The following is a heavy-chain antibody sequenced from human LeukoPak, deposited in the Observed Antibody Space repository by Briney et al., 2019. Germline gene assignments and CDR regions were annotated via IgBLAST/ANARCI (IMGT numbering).Heavy chain of an antibody. CDR1: GFTFDDYA. J-gene: IGHJ3*02. CDR3: AKVPSFGSDLDAFDI. V-gene: IGHV3-9*01. D-gene: IGHD3-16*01. CDR2: ISWNSGSL. Sequence: GGSLRLSCAASGFTFDDYAMHWVRQAPGKGLEWVSGISWNSGSLGYADSVKGRFTISRDNAKNSLYLQMNSLRAEDTALYYCAKVPSFGSDLDAFDIWGQGTMVTVSS.